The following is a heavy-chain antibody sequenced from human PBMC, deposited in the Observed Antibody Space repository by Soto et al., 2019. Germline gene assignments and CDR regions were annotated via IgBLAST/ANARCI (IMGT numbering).Heavy chain of an antibody. CDR3: AKDRRYSSGWYTAFDI. D-gene: IGHD6-19*01. Sequence: PGGSLRLSCAASGFTFSSYGMHWVRQAPGKGLEWVSGITGSGSSKYYAESVNGRFTISRDNSKNTVYLQMNSLRAEDTAVYHCAKDRRYSSGWYTAFDIWGQGTMVTVSS. CDR1: GFTFSSYG. J-gene: IGHJ3*02. CDR2: ITGSGSSK. V-gene: IGHV3-30*18.